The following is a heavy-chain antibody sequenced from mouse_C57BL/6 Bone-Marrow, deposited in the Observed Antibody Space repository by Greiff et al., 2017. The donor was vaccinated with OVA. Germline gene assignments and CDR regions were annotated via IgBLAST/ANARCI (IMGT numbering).Heavy chain of an antibody. CDR1: GYTFTDYE. D-gene: IGHD1-1*01. Sequence: VQLQQSGAELVRPGASVTLSCKASGYTFTDYEMHWVKQTPVHGLEWIGAIDPETGGTAYNQKFKGKAILTADKSSSTAYMELRSLTSEDSAGYYCTNGSSYGAMDYWGQGTSVTVSS. CDR3: TNGSSYGAMDY. J-gene: IGHJ4*01. CDR2: IDPETGGT. V-gene: IGHV1-15*01.